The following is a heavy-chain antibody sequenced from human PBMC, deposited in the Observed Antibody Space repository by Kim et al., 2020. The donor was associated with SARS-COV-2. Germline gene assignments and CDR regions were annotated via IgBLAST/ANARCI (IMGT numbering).Heavy chain of an antibody. CDR3: AKFRVSWYSSSSHRGGGHFDY. CDR2: IYSGGSST. D-gene: IGHD6-6*01. V-gene: IGHV3-23*03. CDR1: GFTFSSYA. J-gene: IGHJ4*02. Sequence: GGSLRLSCAASGFTFSSYAMSWVRQAPGKGLEWVSVIYSGGSSTYYADSVKGRFTISRDNSKNTLYLQMNSLRAEDTAVYYCAKFRVSWYSSSSHRGGGHFDYWGQGTLVTVSS.